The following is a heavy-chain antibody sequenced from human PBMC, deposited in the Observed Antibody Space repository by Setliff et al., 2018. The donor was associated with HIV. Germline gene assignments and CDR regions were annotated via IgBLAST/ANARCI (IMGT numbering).Heavy chain of an antibody. J-gene: IGHJ4*02. CDR3: ARLDCSSSSGFVDY. CDR2: IYNSAST. Sequence: SETLSLTCAVYGASLSGYYWSWIRQPPGRGLEWIGYIYNSASTNYNPSLKSRVTISVDTSKNQFSLKLSSVTAADTAVYYCARLDCSSSSGFVDYWGQGTLVTVSS. V-gene: IGHV4-4*09. CDR1: GASLSGYY. D-gene: IGHD2-2*01.